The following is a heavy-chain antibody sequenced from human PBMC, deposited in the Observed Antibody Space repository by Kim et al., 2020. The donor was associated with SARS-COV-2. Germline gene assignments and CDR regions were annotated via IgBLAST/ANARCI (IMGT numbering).Heavy chain of an antibody. Sequence: GGSLRLSCAASGFTFSSYAMSWVRQAPGKGLEWVSAISGSGGSTYYADSVKGRFTISRDNSKNTLYLQMNSLRAEDTAVYYCAKGPYSSGWGEDYFDYWGQGTLVTVSS. V-gene: IGHV3-23*01. J-gene: IGHJ4*02. D-gene: IGHD6-19*01. CDR1: GFTFSSYA. CDR3: AKGPYSSGWGEDYFDY. CDR2: ISGSGGST.